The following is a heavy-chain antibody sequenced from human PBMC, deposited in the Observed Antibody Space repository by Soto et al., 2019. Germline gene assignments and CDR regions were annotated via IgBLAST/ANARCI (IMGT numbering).Heavy chain of an antibody. CDR2: ISWNSGSI. CDR3: AKDPGQALVGATSAFDI. J-gene: IGHJ3*02. Sequence: PGGSLRLSCAASGFTFDDYAMHWVRQAPGKGLEWVSGISWNSGSIGYADSVKGRFTISRDNAKNSLYLQMNSLRAEDTALYYCAKDPGQALVGATSAFDIWGQGTMVTVSS. CDR1: GFTFDDYA. V-gene: IGHV3-9*01. D-gene: IGHD1-26*01.